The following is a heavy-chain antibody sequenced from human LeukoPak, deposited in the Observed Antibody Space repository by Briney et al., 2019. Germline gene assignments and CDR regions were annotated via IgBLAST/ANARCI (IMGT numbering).Heavy chain of an antibody. D-gene: IGHD5-12*01. Sequence: GGSLRLSCAASGFTFSSYAMHWVRQAPGKGLEWVAVISYDGSNKYYADSVKGRFTISRDNSKNTLYLEMNSLRAEDTAVYYCAKERWLRFFDYWGQGTLVTVSS. V-gene: IGHV3-30*04. CDR3: AKERWLRFFDY. CDR1: GFTFSSYA. CDR2: ISYDGSNK. J-gene: IGHJ4*02.